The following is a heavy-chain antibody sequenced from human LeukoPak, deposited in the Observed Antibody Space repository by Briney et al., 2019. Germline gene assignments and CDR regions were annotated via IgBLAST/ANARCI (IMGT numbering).Heavy chain of an antibody. J-gene: IGHJ4*02. V-gene: IGHV4-59*01. Sequence: SETLSLTCTVSGGSISSYHWSWIRQPPGKGLEWIGFIYYTGSTNHNPSLKSRVTISVDTSKNQFSLKLSSVTAADTAVYYCARVREVYCTNGVCYIGQFDYWGQGALVTVCS. CDR2: IYYTGST. CDR1: GGSISSYH. CDR3: ARVREVYCTNGVCYIGQFDY. D-gene: IGHD2-8*01.